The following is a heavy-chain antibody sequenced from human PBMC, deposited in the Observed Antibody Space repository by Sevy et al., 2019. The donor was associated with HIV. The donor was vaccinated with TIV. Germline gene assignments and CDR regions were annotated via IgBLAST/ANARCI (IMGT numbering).Heavy chain of an antibody. Sequence: SETLSLTCTVSGGSIGSGVYSWNWIRQPPGKGLEWIGYIFHSGHNYYNPSLKSRLTISLDMSKNQFSLKMNSVTAADTAVYYCARDGGTLTTPGAYDFWGQGTMVTVSS. V-gene: IGHV4-30-2*01. D-gene: IGHD4-17*01. CDR1: GGSIGSGVYS. CDR2: IFHSGHN. J-gene: IGHJ3*01. CDR3: ARDGGTLTTPGAYDF.